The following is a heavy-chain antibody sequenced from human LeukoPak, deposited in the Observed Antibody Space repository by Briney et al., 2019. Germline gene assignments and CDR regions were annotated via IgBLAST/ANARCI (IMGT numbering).Heavy chain of an antibody. CDR2: ISYDGSNL. J-gene: IGHJ5*02. D-gene: IGHD3-22*01. Sequence: PGRSLRLSCAASGFTFSSYGMHWVRQAPGKGLEWVAVISYDGSNLDYADSVKGRFTISRDNAKNSLYLQMNSLRAEDTAVYYCARDCYDSKMGDWFDPWGQGTLVTVSS. V-gene: IGHV3-30-3*01. CDR1: GFTFSSYG. CDR3: ARDCYDSKMGDWFDP.